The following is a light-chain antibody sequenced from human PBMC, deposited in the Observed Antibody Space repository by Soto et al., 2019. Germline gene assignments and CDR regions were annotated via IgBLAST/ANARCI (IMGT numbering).Light chain of an antibody. Sequence: EIVMTQSPATLSVSPGERATLSCRASQSVSSRLAWYQQKPGQAPRLLIHDASTRATGIPARFSGSGSGTEFTLTISSLQPEDVATYYCQKYNSAPYTFGQGTKLEIK. V-gene: IGKV3-15*01. J-gene: IGKJ2*01. CDR3: QKYNSAPYT. CDR2: DAS. CDR1: QSVSSR.